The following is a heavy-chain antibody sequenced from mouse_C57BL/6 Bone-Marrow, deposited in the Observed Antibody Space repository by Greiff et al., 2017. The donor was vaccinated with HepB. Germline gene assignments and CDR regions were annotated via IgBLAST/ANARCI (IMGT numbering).Heavy chain of an antibody. D-gene: IGHD3-2*02. CDR3: VRHEGSSGLFAY. J-gene: IGHJ3*01. CDR1: GFSFNTYA. Sequence: EVQLVESGGGLVQPKGSLKLSCAASGFSFNTYAMNWVRQAPGKGLEWVARIRSKSNNYATYYADSVKDRFTISRDDSESMLYLQMNNLKTEDTAMYYCVRHEGSSGLFAYWGQGTLVTVSA. CDR2: IRSKSNNYAT. V-gene: IGHV10-1*01.